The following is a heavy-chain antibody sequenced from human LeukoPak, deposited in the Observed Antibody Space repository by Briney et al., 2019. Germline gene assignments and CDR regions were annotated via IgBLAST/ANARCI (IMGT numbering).Heavy chain of an antibody. D-gene: IGHD3-3*01. CDR2: IWYDGSND. CDR3: AKAAYDFWSGYYPFDY. Sequence: GRSLRLSCVTSGFTFGNFGMYWVRQTPDKGLEWVAVIWYDGSNDDYADSVKGRFTISRDNSKNTLYLQMNSLRAEDTAVYYCAKAAYDFWSGYYPFDYWGQGTLVTVSS. V-gene: IGHV3-33*06. CDR1: GFTFGNFG. J-gene: IGHJ4*02.